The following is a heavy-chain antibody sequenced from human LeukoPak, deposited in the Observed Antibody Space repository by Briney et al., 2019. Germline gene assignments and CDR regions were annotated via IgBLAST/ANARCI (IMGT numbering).Heavy chain of an antibody. J-gene: IGHJ4*02. Sequence: GGSLRLSCAASGFTFSSYWMSWVRQAPGKGLEWVANIKQDGSEKYYVDSVKGRFTISRDNSKNTLFLQMNSLRAEDTAVYYCATLRWPQPRSFDYWGQGTLVTVSS. V-gene: IGHV3-7*01. CDR3: ATLRWPQPRSFDY. CDR2: IKQDGSEK. CDR1: GFTFSSYW. D-gene: IGHD5-24*01.